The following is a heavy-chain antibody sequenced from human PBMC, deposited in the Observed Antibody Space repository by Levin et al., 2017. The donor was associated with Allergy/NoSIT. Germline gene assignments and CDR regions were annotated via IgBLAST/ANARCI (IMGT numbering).Heavy chain of an antibody. V-gene: IGHV3-23*01. J-gene: IGHJ5*02. Sequence: TGGSLRLSCAASGFTFSSFAMSWVRQAPGKGLEWVSSISGSGDRTNYADSVKGRFTISRDNSKNTLFLSMNSLRVEDTAVYYCAKSWWGDYDWFDPWGQGTLVTVSS. CDR3: AKSWWGDYDWFDP. CDR1: GFTFSSFA. CDR2: ISGSGDRT. D-gene: IGHD4-17*01.